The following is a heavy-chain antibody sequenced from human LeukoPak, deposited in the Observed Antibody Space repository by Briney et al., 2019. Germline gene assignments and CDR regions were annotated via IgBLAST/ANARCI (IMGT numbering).Heavy chain of an antibody. J-gene: IGHJ4*02. V-gene: IGHV3-21*01. CDR3: ARGRSSVAGPKGYFDY. CDR2: ISSSSSYI. Sequence: GGSLRLSCAASGFTFSSYSMNWVRQAPGKGLEWVSSISSSSSYIYYADSVKGRFTISRDNAKNSLYLQMNSLRAEDTAVYYCARGRSSVAGPKGYFDYWGQGTLVTVSS. D-gene: IGHD6-19*01. CDR1: GFTFSSYS.